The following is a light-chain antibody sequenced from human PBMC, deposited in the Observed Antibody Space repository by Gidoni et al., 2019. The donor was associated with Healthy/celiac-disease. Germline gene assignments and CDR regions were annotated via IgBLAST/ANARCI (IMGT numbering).Light chain of an antibody. Sequence: IVLTQSPATLSLSPGERATLSCRASQGVSSYLAWYQQKPGQAPRLLIYDASNRATGIPARFSGSGPGTDCTLTISSLEPEDFAVYYWQQRSNWHPTFGPGTKVDIK. V-gene: IGKV3D-11*01. CDR1: QGVSSY. CDR2: DAS. CDR3: QQRSNWHPT. J-gene: IGKJ3*01.